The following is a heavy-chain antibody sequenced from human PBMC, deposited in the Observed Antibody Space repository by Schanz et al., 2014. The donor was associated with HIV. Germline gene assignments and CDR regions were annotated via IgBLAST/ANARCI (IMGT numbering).Heavy chain of an antibody. CDR2: IDSSSSYK. Sequence: EVQLVESGGGLVKPWGSLRLSCAASRFTFSVYAMNWVRQAPGKGLEWVSSIDSSSSYKYYADSVKGRFTISRDNAKNSLYLQMNTLRAEDTAVYYCAREDGWFGDIYYFGLDVWGRGTTVTVSS. D-gene: IGHD3-10*01. CDR3: AREDGWFGDIYYFGLDV. J-gene: IGHJ6*02. CDR1: RFTFSVYA. V-gene: IGHV3-21*01.